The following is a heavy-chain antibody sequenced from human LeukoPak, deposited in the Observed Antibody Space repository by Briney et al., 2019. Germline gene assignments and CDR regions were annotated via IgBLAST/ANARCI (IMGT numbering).Heavy chain of an antibody. CDR3: ARMAPYCSSTSCYGGRPYYYYGMDV. CDR1: GGSISSYY. D-gene: IGHD2-2*01. V-gene: IGHV4-59*01. CDR2: IYYSGST. Sequence: SETLSLTCTVSGGSISSYYWSWIRQPPGKGLEWIGYIYYSGSTNYNPSLKSRVTISVDTFKNQFSLKLSSVTAADTAVYYCARMAPYCSSTSCYGGRPYYYYGMDVWGQGTTVTVSS. J-gene: IGHJ6*02.